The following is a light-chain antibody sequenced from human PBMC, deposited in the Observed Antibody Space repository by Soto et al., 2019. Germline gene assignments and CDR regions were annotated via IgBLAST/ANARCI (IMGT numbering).Light chain of an antibody. CDR1: QSINIW. J-gene: IGKJ1*01. Sequence: DIQITQSASTLSPSVVERVTITCRASQSINIWLAWYQQKPGRAPKLLIYLASTLASGVPSRFSGSGSGTDFTLTISSLQTDDFATYYCQQYNDYWTFGQGTKVDIK. CDR2: LAS. CDR3: QQYNDYWT. V-gene: IGKV1-5*03.